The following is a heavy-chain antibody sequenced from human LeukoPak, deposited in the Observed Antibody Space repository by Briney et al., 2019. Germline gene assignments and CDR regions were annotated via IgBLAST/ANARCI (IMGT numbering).Heavy chain of an antibody. CDR3: ARGSYYYDSSGYSRVDAFDI. D-gene: IGHD3-22*01. V-gene: IGHV1-69*01. J-gene: IGHJ3*02. Sequence: SVKVSCKASGGTFSSYAISWVRQAPGQGLEWMGGIIPIFGTANYAQKFQGRVTITADESTSTAYMELSSLRSEDTAVYYCARGSYYYDSSGYSRVDAFDIWGQETMVTVSS. CDR2: IIPIFGTA. CDR1: GGTFSSYA.